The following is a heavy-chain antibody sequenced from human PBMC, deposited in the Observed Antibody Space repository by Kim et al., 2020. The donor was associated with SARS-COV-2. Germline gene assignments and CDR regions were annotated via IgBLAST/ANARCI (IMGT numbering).Heavy chain of an antibody. CDR2: IRADGSNK. CDR3: VRGGSEFP. D-gene: IGHD3-16*01. CDR1: GFTFSGYY. J-gene: IGHJ4*02. V-gene: IGHV3-33*08. Sequence: GGSLRLSCAASGFTFSGYYMHWVRQAPGKGLAWVSYIRADGSNKNYVDSVKGRFTISRDNAKNTLYLQMNSLRADDTAVYYCVRGGSEFPWGQGHLLTVS.